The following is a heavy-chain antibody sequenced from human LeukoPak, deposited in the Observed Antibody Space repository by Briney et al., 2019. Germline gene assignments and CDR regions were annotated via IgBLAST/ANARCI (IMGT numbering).Heavy chain of an antibody. Sequence: PGGSLRLSCAASGFTFSSYAMSWVRQAPGKGLEWVSLISGGGGSTSYADSVKGRFTISRDNNKGSLYLQMNSLRTEDTALYYCAKVLGSSSWYSLGYWGQGTLVTVSS. V-gene: IGHV3-43*02. D-gene: IGHD6-13*01. CDR1: GFTFSSYA. CDR3: AKVLGSSSWYSLGY. J-gene: IGHJ4*02. CDR2: ISGGGGST.